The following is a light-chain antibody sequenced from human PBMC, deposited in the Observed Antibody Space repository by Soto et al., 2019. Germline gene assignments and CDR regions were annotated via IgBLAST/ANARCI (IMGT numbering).Light chain of an antibody. J-gene: IGKJ1*01. CDR3: QQYDTCSGT. V-gene: IGKV1-5*01. Sequence: IQMTQAPSSVSASVGDRVTITCRASQGISTWLAWYQQKPGKAPKLLIYDASALPRGVPSRFSGSGPGTKFTLTIASLQPDDFATYYCQQYDTCSGTFGPGTKVDIK. CDR2: DAS. CDR1: QGISTW.